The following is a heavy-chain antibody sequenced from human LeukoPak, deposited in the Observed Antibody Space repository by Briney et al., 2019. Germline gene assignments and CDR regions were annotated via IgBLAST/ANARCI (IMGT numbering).Heavy chain of an antibody. CDR3: AKLTTS. Sequence: GGSLRLSCIASGLTFRNYATSWVRQASAKGLEWVAVTVGGGDGTYYADSVKGRFTISRDNSNNTLYLQMNSLRAEDTAVYYCAKLTTSWGQGTLVTVSS. J-gene: IGHJ4*02. V-gene: IGHV3-23*01. CDR1: GLTFRNYA. CDR2: TVGGGDGT. D-gene: IGHD4-11*01.